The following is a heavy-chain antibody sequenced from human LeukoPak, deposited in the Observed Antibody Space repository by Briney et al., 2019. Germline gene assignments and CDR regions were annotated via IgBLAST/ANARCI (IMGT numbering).Heavy chain of an antibody. CDR2: VNPNSGNM. D-gene: IGHD3-9*01. CDR3: ARGHGWYIDWVRRASFDS. Sequence: ASVKVSCKASGYTFTSYDINWVRQATGQGLEWMGWVNPNSGNMGFAQEFQGRITMTRNTSITKDYMELSRLRSHDTAVYYCARGHGWYIDWVRRASFDSWGQGTLVTVSS. CDR1: GYTFTSYD. V-gene: IGHV1-8*01. J-gene: IGHJ4*02.